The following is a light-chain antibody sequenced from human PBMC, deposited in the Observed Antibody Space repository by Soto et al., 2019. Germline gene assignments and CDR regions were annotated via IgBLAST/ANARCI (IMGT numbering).Light chain of an antibody. Sequence: DIQMTQSPSSLSASVGDRVTITCRARQSISSYLNWYQQKPGKAPKLLIYAASSLQSGVPSRLSGSGSGTDFTLTICSLQFEDSAIYYCQQRYNSRTFGQEPKVEIK. V-gene: IGKV1-39*01. CDR1: QSISSY. CDR3: QQRYNSRT. J-gene: IGKJ1*01. CDR2: AAS.